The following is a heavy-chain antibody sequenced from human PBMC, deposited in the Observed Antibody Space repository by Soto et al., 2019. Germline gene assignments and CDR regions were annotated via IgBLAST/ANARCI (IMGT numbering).Heavy chain of an antibody. Sequence: SETLSLTCAVYGGSFSGYYWSWIRQPPGKGLEWIGEINHSGSTNYNPSLKSRVTISVDTSKNQFSLKLSSVTAADTAVYYCARDRRYNWNYRRIYYMDVWGKGTTVTVSS. V-gene: IGHV4-34*01. D-gene: IGHD1-7*01. CDR2: INHSGST. CDR1: GGSFSGYY. CDR3: ARDRRYNWNYRRIYYMDV. J-gene: IGHJ6*03.